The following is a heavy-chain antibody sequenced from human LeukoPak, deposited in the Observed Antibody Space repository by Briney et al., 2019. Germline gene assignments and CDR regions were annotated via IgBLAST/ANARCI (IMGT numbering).Heavy chain of an antibody. CDR3: ATSGFSGYDHPS. D-gene: IGHD5-12*01. CDR1: GFTFRSYS. J-gene: IGHJ5*02. Sequence: SGGSLRLSCAASGFTFRSYSMAWVRLAPGKGLGWVSVIHGGADDTLYADSVKGRFTISRDNSKNTLFLQMDGLRVEDTAVYYCATSGFSGYDHPSWGQGTLITVSS. CDR2: IHGGADDT. V-gene: IGHV3-23*01.